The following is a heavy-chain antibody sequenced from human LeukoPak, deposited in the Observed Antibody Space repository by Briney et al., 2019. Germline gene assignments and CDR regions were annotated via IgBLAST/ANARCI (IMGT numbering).Heavy chain of an antibody. D-gene: IGHD4-11*01. J-gene: IGHJ5*02. V-gene: IGHV1-2*02. CDR1: GYTFTGYY. CDR2: INCNSGDT. CDR3: ARDWVTVKTPWIDP. Sequence: ASVKVSCKASGYTFTGYYFHWVRQAPGQGLEWMGWINCNSGDTNYAQNFQGRVSMTRDTSISTAYMELSRLRFDDTAVYYCARDWVTVKTPWIDPWGQGTLITVSS.